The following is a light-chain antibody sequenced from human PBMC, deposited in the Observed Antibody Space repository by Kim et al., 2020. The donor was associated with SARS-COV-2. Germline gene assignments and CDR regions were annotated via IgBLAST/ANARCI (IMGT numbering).Light chain of an antibody. CDR1: QSVNTK. V-gene: IGKV3D-15*01. Sequence: EIVMTQSPATLSVSPGERATLTCRASQSVNTKLAWYQQKGGRPPRILIYGASTRATGVPARFSASGSGTDFTLTISSLQSEDFAVYYCQQYHDWAETFGQGTKVDIK. J-gene: IGKJ1*01. CDR3: QQYHDWAET. CDR2: GAS.